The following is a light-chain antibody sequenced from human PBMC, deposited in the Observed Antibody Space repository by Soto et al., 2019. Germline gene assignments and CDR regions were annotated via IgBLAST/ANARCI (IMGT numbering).Light chain of an antibody. Sequence: EIAMTQSPATLSVSPGERATLSCRASQSVNSNLAWYQQKPGQAPRLLIYGASTRATGIPARFSGSGSGTEFTVTISSLQSEDFAVYYCQQHNNWPLTFGGGTKVEIK. CDR2: GAS. CDR1: QSVNSN. CDR3: QQHNNWPLT. J-gene: IGKJ4*01. V-gene: IGKV3-15*01.